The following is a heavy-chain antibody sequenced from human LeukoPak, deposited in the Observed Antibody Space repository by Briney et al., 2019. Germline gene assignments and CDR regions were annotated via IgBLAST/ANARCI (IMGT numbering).Heavy chain of an antibody. Sequence: LETLSLTCAVYGGSFSGYYWSWIRQPPGKGLEWIGEINHSGSTNYNPSLKSRVTISVDTSKNQFSLKLSSVTAADTAVYYCARASSLGRYNWFDPWGQGTLVTVSS. CDR3: ARASSLGRYNWFDP. CDR2: INHSGST. CDR1: GGSFSGYY. J-gene: IGHJ5*02. V-gene: IGHV4-34*01.